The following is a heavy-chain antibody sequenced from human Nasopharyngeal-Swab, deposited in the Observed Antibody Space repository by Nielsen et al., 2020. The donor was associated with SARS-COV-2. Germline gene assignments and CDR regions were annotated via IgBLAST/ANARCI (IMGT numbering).Heavy chain of an antibody. CDR2: IYTSGST. D-gene: IGHD3-3*01. J-gene: IGHJ6*02. Sequence: SETLSLTCTVSGGSISSYYWSWIRQPAGKGLEWIGRIYTSGSTNYNPSLKSRVPMSVDTSKNQFSLKLSSVPAADTAVYYCARDRATYYDFWSGYYHYGMDVWGQGTTVTVSS. CDR1: GGSISSYY. V-gene: IGHV4-4*07. CDR3: ARDRATYYDFWSGYYHYGMDV.